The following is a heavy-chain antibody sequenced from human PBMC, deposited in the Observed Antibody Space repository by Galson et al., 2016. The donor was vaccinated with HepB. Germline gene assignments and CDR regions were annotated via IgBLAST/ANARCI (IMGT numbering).Heavy chain of an antibody. Sequence: ETLSLTCTVSGGSISSSSYYWDWIRQPPGKGLEWIGSLYYSGSTYYNPSLKSRDTISVDTSKNQLSLMLTSVTAADTAVYYCAGHRGRPWGYYYYGMDVGCKGTMVTVSS. D-gene: IGHD7-27*01. CDR1: GGSISSSSYY. CDR3: AGHRGRPWGYYYYGMDV. CDR2: LYYSGST. V-gene: IGHV4-39*07. J-gene: IGHJ6*04.